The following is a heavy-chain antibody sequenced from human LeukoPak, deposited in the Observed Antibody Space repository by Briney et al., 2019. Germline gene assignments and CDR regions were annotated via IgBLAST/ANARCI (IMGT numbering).Heavy chain of an antibody. CDR1: GFTFTTYS. V-gene: IGHV3-21*01. CDR2: ISSGSSAI. D-gene: IGHD4-17*01. CDR3: ARGHTAVTRHFDF. Sequence: GGSLRLSCAASGFTFTTYSMTWVRQAPGKGLEWVSIISSGSSAIFSADALKGRFTISRDDAKNLLYLDMNSLRAEDTAVYYCARGHTAVTRHFDFWGQGTLVTVSS. J-gene: IGHJ4*02.